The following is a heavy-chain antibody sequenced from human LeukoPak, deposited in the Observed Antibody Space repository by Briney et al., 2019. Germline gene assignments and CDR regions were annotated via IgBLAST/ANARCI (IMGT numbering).Heavy chain of an antibody. J-gene: IGHJ5*02. CDR3: AKDQGENWFDP. V-gene: IGHV3-23*01. CDR1: GFTFSSYA. CDR2: ISGRGDTT. D-gene: IGHD3-16*01. Sequence: PGGTLRLFCAAYGFTFSSYAMLWVRQASGRGLEWVSVISGRGDTTYYADSVKGRFTISRDNSKNTLYLQMNSLRAEDTALYYCAKDQGENWFDPWGQGTLVTVSS.